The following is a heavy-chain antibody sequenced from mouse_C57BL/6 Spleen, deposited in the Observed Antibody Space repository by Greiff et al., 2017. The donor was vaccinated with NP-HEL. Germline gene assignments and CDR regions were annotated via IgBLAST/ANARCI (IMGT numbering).Heavy chain of an antibody. CDR3: ARQRWLLIDY. CDR2: ISNGGGST. V-gene: IGHV5-12*01. CDR1: GFTFSDYY. D-gene: IGHD2-3*01. Sequence: EVQVVESGGGLVQPGGSLKLSCAASGFTFSDYYMYWVRQTPEKRLEWVAYISNGGGSTYYPDTVKGRFPISRDNAKNTLYLQMSRLKSEDTAMYYCARQRWLLIDYWGQGTTLTVSS. J-gene: IGHJ2*01.